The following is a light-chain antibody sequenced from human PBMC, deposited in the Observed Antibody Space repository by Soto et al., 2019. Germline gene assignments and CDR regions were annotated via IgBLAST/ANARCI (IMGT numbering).Light chain of an antibody. CDR1: QSISSY. Sequence: DIQMTQSPSSLSASVGDRVTITCRASQSISSYLNWYQQKPGKAPKLLIYAASSLHSGVPSRFSGSGSGTDFTLTISSLQPEDFATYYCQQSYSTPPTFGQGTKLEIK. V-gene: IGKV1-39*01. J-gene: IGKJ2*01. CDR2: AAS. CDR3: QQSYSTPPT.